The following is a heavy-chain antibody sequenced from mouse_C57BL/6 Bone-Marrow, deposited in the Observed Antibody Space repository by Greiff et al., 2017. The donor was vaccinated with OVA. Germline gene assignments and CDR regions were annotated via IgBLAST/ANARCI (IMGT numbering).Heavy chain of an antibody. D-gene: IGHD1-1*01. CDR1: GYSITSGYY. V-gene: IGHV3-6*01. J-gene: IGHJ2*01. CDR2: ISYDGSN. Sequence: EVKLMESGPGLVKPSQSLSLTCSVTGYSITSGYYWNWIRQFPGNKLEWMGYISYDGSNNYNPSLKNRISITRDTSKNQFFLKLNSVTTEDTATYYCATYYYGFFDYWGQGTTLTVSS. CDR3: ATYYYGFFDY.